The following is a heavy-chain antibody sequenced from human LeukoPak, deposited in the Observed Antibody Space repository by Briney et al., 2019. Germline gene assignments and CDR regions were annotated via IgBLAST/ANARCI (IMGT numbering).Heavy chain of an antibody. CDR2: ISGSGSTI. V-gene: IGHV3-11*04. D-gene: IGHD2-21*02. J-gene: IGHJ4*02. CDR1: GFTFSDYY. CDR3: ARGGVVTANPHYFDY. Sequence: GGSLRLSCAASGFTFSDYYMSWIRQAPGKGLEWVSYISGSGSTIYYADSVKGRFTISRDNSKNTLYLQMNSLRAEDTAVYYCARGGVVTANPHYFDYWGQGTLVTVSS.